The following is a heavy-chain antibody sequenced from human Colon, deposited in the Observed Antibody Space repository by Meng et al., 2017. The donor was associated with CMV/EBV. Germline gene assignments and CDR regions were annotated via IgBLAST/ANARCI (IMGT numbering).Heavy chain of an antibody. CDR3: ARDISGGGSTSQFPFDS. D-gene: IGHD2-2*01. Sequence: ASVKVSCKPSGYSFVSYGVAWVRQAPGQGLEWMGWISGNHANNNNIKYAERFPGRVTLTTDTSTTTAYMELRGLRSDDTGVYYCARDISGGGSTSQFPFDSWGQGTEVTVSS. CDR2: ISGNHANNNNI. J-gene: IGHJ4*02. CDR1: GYSFVSYG. V-gene: IGHV1-18*01.